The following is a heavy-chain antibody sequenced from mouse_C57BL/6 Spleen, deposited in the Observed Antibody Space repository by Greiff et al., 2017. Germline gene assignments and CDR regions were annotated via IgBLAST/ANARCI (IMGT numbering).Heavy chain of an antibody. V-gene: IGHV1-82*01. D-gene: IGHD1-1*01. CDR3: ARDYGSSAYFDY. J-gene: IGHJ2*01. CDR2: IYPGDGDT. CDR1: GYAFSSSW. Sequence: QVQLQQSGPELVKPGASVKISCEASGYAFSSSWMNWVKQRPGKGIEWIGRIYPGDGDTNYNGKFKGKATLTADKSSSTAYMQLSSLTSEDSAVYFCARDYGSSAYFDYWGQGTTLTVSS.